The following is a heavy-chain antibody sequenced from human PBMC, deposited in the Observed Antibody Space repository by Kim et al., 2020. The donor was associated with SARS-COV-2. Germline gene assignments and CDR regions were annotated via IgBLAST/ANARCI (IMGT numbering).Heavy chain of an antibody. J-gene: IGHJ4*02. Sequence: YYADSVKGRFTISRDNSKNTLYLQMNSLRAEDTAVYYCAIVVVITWSFDYWGQGTLVTVSS. CDR3: AIVVVITWSFDY. V-gene: IGHV3-23*01. D-gene: IGHD3-22*01.